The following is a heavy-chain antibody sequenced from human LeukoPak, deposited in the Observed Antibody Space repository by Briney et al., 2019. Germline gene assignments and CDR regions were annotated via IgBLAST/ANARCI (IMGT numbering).Heavy chain of an antibody. CDR1: GFTFSSYA. V-gene: IGHV3-30-3*02. CDR3: AMGSSQRGWFDP. J-gene: IGHJ5*02. D-gene: IGHD6-13*01. CDR2: ISYDGSNK. Sequence: GGPLRLSCAASGFTFSSYAMHWVRQAPGKGLEWVAVISYDGSNKYYADSVKGRFTISRDNSKNTLYLQMNSLRAEDTAVYYCAMGSSQRGWFDPWGQGTLVTVSS.